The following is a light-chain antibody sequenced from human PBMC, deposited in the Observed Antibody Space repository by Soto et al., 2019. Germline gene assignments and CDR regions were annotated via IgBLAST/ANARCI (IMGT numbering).Light chain of an antibody. CDR1: QTISSW. J-gene: IGKJ1*01. V-gene: IGKV1-5*03. Sequence: DIQMTQSPSTLSGSVGDRVTITCRASQTISSWLDWYQQKPGKAPKLLIYKTSTLKSGVPSRFSGSGSGTEFTLTISSLQPDDFATYYCQHYYSSAEAFGQGTKMDIK. CDR3: QHYYSSAEA. CDR2: KTS.